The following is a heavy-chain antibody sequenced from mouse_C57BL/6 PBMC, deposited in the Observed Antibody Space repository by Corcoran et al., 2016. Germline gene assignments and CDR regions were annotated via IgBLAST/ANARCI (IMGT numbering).Heavy chain of an antibody. V-gene: IGHV1-26*01. CDR2: INPNNGGT. D-gene: IGHD2-12*01. CDR3: TTPYSTYAMDY. CDR1: GYTFTDYY. Sequence: EVQLQQSGPELVKPGASVKISCKASGYTFTDYYMNWVKQSHGKSLEWIGDINPNNGGTSYNQKFKGKATLTVDKSSSTAYMELRSLTSEDSAVYYCTTPYSTYAMDYWGQGTSVTVSS. J-gene: IGHJ4*01.